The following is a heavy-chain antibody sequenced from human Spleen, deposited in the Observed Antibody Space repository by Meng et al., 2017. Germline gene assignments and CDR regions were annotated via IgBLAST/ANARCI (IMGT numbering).Heavy chain of an antibody. J-gene: IGHJ4*02. CDR2: IYHSGST. D-gene: IGHD6-19*01. V-gene: IGHV4-4*02. Sequence: SETLSLTCAVSGASISSRNWWSWVRQPPGKGLEWIGEIYHSGSTNYSPSLKSRVTISVDKSKNQFSLKLSSVTAADTAVYYCASLGEQWLVRSFDYWGREPWSPSPQ. CDR3: ASLGEQWLVRSFDY. CDR1: GASISSRNW.